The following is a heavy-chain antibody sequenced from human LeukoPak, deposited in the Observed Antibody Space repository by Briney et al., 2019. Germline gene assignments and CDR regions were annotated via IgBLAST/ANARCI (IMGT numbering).Heavy chain of an antibody. CDR3: ARADGYNYDY. J-gene: IGHJ4*02. CDR2: ISYDGSNK. CDR1: GFTFSSYG. Sequence: GGSLRLSCAASGFTFSSYGVHWVRQAPGKGLEWVAVISYDGSNKYYADSVKGRFTISRDNSKNTLYLQMNSLRAEDTAVYYCARADGYNYDYWGQGTLVTVSS. V-gene: IGHV3-30*03. D-gene: IGHD5-24*01.